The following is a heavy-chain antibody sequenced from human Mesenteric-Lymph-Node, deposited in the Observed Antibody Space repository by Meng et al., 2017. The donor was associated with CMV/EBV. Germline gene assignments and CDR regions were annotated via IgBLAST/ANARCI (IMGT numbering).Heavy chain of an antibody. Sequence: GESLKISCAASGFAFSAYDMHWVRQAPGKGLEWVSYISSSGSTIYYADSVKGRFTISRDNAKNSLYLQMNSLRAEDTAVYYCARAKYSSSWYPSYYFDYWGQGTLVTVSS. CDR1: GFAFSAYD. D-gene: IGHD6-13*01. V-gene: IGHV3-48*03. CDR2: ISSSGSTI. CDR3: ARAKYSSSWYPSYYFDY. J-gene: IGHJ4*02.